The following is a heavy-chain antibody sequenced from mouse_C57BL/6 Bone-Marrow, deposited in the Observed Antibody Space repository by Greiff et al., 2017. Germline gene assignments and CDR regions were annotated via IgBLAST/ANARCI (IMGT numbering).Heavy chain of an antibody. CDR3: TCLGRYWYFDV. J-gene: IGHJ1*03. CDR2: IRNKANNHAT. CDR1: GFTFSDAW. D-gene: IGHD4-1*01. V-gene: IGHV6-6*01. Sequence: EVKLVESGGGLVQPGGSMKLSCAASGFTFSDAWMDWVRQSPEKGLEWVAEIRNKANNHATYYAESVKGRFTISRDDSKSSVYLQMNSLRAEDTGIYYSTCLGRYWYFDVWGTGTTVTVSS.